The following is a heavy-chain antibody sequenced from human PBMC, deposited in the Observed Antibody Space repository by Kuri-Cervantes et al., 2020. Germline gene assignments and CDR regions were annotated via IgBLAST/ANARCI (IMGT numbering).Heavy chain of an antibody. D-gene: IGHD3-10*01. J-gene: IGHJ4*02. CDR3: ARGYGSGSSQPLDY. Sequence: GESLKISCAASGFTVSSNYMSWVRQAPGKGLEWVSVIYSGGSTYYADSVKGRFTISRDNSKSTLYLQMNSLRAEDTAVYYCARGYGSGSSQPLDYWGQGTLVTVSS. CDR1: GFTVSSNY. V-gene: IGHV3-53*01. CDR2: IYSGGST.